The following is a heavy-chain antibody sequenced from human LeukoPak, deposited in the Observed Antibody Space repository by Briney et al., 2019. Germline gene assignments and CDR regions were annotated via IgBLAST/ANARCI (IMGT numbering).Heavy chain of an antibody. CDR3: ARSPLEYDFWSGRHYYFDH. D-gene: IGHD3-3*01. CDR2: IYTSGST. CDR1: GGSISSGNYF. J-gene: IGHJ4*02. Sequence: SETLSLTCTVSGGSISSGNYFWSWIRQPAGKGLEWIGRIYTSGSTNYNPSLKSRVTISVDTSKNQFSLKLSSVTAADTAVYYCARSPLEYDFWSGRHYYFDHWGQGTLVTVSS. V-gene: IGHV4-61*02.